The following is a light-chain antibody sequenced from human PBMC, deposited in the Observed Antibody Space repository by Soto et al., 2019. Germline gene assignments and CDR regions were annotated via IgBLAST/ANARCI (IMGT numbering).Light chain of an antibody. CDR1: QSISYW. V-gene: IGKV1-5*03. Sequence: DIQMTQSPSTLSASVGDRVAITCRASQSISYWLAWYQQKPGKAPNLLIYKASSLESGVPSRFSGSGSGTEFTLTISSLQPDDFATYYCQQYNYYWTFGQGTKVGIK. CDR2: KAS. J-gene: IGKJ1*01. CDR3: QQYNYYWT.